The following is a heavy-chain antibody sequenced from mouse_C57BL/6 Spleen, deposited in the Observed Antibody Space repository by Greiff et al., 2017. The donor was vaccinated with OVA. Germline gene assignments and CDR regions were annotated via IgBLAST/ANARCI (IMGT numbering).Heavy chain of an antibody. J-gene: IGHJ2*01. Sequence: QVQLKEPGAELVRPGSSVKLSCKASGYTFTSYWMHWVKQRPIQGLEWIGNIDPSDSETHYNQKFKDKATLTVDKSSSTAYMQLSSLTSEDSAVYYCARHYYGSSFYFDYWGQGTTLTVSS. CDR3: ARHYYGSSFYFDY. CDR2: IDPSDSET. D-gene: IGHD1-1*01. V-gene: IGHV1-52*01. CDR1: GYTFTSYW.